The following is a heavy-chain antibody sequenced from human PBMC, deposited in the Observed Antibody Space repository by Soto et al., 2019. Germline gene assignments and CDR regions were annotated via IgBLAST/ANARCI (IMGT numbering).Heavy chain of an antibody. V-gene: IGHV6-1*01. D-gene: IGHD2-2*02. CDR3: ARDRVYCSSTSCYKGWFEP. CDR2: TYYRSKWYN. J-gene: IGHJ5*02. CDR1: GDSVSSNSAA. Sequence: SHTLSLTCAISGDSVSSNSAAWNLIRQSPSRGLEWLGRTYYRSKWYNDYAVSVKSRITINPDTSKNQFSLQLNSVTPEDTAVYYCARDRVYCSSTSCYKGWFEPWGKGTLVTVSS.